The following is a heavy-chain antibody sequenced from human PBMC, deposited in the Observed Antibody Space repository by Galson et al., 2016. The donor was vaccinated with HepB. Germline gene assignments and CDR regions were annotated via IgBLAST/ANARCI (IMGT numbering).Heavy chain of an antibody. CDR2: ISGSSSTI. V-gene: IGHV3-48*01. D-gene: IGHD1-1*01. CDR3: ARGYNWNSLWGALDV. Sequence: SLRLSCAASGFAFSSYNMNWVRQAPGKGLEWISHISGSSSTIYYADSVKGRFTISRDNANNSLYLHLNSLRAEDTAVYYCARGYNWNSLWGALDVWGQGTTVTVSS. J-gene: IGHJ6*02. CDR1: GFAFSSYN.